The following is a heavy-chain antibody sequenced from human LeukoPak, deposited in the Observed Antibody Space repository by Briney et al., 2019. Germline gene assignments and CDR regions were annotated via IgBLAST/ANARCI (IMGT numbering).Heavy chain of an antibody. Sequence: SETLSLTCTVSGGSISSYYWSWIRQPPGKGLEWIGYIYYSGSTNYNPSLRGRVTMSVDTSKNQFSLHLNSVTAADTAVYYCVKVKDGGFFDYWGQGTLVTVSS. CDR1: GGSISSYY. CDR3: VKVKDGGFFDY. D-gene: IGHD2-15*01. V-gene: IGHV4-59*01. CDR2: IYYSGST. J-gene: IGHJ4*02.